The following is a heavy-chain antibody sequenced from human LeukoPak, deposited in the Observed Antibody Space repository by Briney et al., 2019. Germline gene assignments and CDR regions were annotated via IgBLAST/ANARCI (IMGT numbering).Heavy chain of an antibody. J-gene: IGHJ5*02. V-gene: IGHV4-39*01. CDR2: IYYTGST. D-gene: IGHD3-10*01. CDR3: ARGPRFGELLWHWFDP. Sequence: SETLSLTCTVSGGSMSNSSYYWGWIRQPPGKGLERIGSIYYTGSTYYNPSFKSRITISVDTSKNQFSLKLRSVTAADTAVYYCARGPRFGELLWHWFDPWGQGTLVTVSS. CDR1: GGSMSNSSYY.